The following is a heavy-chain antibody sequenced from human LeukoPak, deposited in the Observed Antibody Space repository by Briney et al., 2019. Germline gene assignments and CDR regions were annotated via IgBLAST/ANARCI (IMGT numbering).Heavy chain of an antibody. D-gene: IGHD2-2*02. Sequence: GGSLRLSCAASGFSVSDKYMGWVRQAPGKGLEWVSGISDSGGRTDYADSVKGRFTISRDNSKNTLYLQMNSLRAEDTAVYYCAPYTYYFDHWGQGTLVTVSS. J-gene: IGHJ4*02. V-gene: IGHV3-23*01. CDR2: ISDSGGRT. CDR1: GFSVSDKY. CDR3: APYTYYFDH.